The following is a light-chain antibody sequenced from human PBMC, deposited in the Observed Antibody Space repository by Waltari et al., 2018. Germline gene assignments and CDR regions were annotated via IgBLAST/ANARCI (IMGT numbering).Light chain of an antibody. CDR3: QSYDSSLSASV. V-gene: IGLV1-40*01. Sequence: QSVLTQPPSVSGAPGQRVTISCHGSSSNIGAGSDVHWYQQLPGTAPKLLIYLNNNRPSGVPDRFSGSKSGTSASLAITGLQAEDEADYYCQSYDSSLSASVFGGGTKLTVL. CDR1: SSNIGAGSD. J-gene: IGLJ3*02. CDR2: LNN.